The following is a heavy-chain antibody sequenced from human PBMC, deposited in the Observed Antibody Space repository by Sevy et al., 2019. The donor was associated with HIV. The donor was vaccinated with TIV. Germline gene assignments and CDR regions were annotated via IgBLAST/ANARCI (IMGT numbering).Heavy chain of an antibody. J-gene: IGHJ6*02. Sequence: SETLSLTCSVSGGSIRNSHYFWGWIRQSPGKGLEYIGSVYYSGSTYHNPSLKSRVTISVDTSENQFSLTLTSLTAAKTAIYYCAGLIWFRGVMGYYYCVDVWGQGAAVTVSS. V-gene: IGHV4-39*01. CDR2: VYYSGST. D-gene: IGHD3-16*01. CDR1: GGSIRNSHYF. CDR3: AGLIWFRGVMGYYYCVDV.